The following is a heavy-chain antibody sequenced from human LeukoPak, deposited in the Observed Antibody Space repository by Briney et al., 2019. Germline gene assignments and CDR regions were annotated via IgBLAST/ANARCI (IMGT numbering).Heavy chain of an antibody. J-gene: IGHJ4*02. D-gene: IGHD3-10*01. CDR1: GFTFSGSA. CDR3: TTVGILWFGELNPPFDY. Sequence: GGSLRLSCAASGFTFSGSAMHWVRQASGKGLEWVGRIRSKANSYATAYAASVKGRFTISRDDSKNTLYLQMNSLKTEDTAVYYCTTVGILWFGELNPPFDYWGQGTLVTVSS. V-gene: IGHV3-73*01. CDR2: IRSKANSYAT.